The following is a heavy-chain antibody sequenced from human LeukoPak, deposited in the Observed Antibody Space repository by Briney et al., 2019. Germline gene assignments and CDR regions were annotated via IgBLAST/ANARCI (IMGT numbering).Heavy chain of an antibody. CDR1: GYIFTKYV. D-gene: IGHD2-2*01. CDR2: IKAGNGDT. Sequence: GASVKVPCKASGYIFTKYVVHWVRQAPGQRPEWMGWIKAGNGDTKYSQNFQDRLTITRDTSASTVYMELSSLTSEDTALYYCARDDCVDTCYPGGYWGQGTLVTVSS. J-gene: IGHJ4*02. CDR3: ARDDCVDTCYPGGY. V-gene: IGHV1-3*01.